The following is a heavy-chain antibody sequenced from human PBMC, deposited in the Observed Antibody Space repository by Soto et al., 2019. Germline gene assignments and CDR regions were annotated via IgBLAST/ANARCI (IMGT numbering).Heavy chain of an antibody. CDR2: IFFTGST. J-gene: IGHJ6*02. V-gene: IGHV4-61*01. CDR3: ARDGHGMDV. Sequence: PSETLSLTCTVSGGSVSTGNYNWSWVRQTPGKVLEWIGNIFFTGSTHYNPSLTSRVTISVDTSKNQFSLELRSVTAADTAVYYCARDGHGMDVWGQGTTATVSS. CDR1: GGSVSTGNYN.